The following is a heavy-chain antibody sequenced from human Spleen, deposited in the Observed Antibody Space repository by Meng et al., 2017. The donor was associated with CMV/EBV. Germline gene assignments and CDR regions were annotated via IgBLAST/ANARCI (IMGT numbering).Heavy chain of an antibody. D-gene: IGHD3-10*01. CDR3: VRVGPGPGGAFDL. J-gene: IGHJ3*01. V-gene: IGHV3-23*01. Sequence: GGSLRLSCAASGFTFSSYAMSWVRLAPGKGLEWVSAISVSGGVSYYADSVKGRFTVSRDNAKNSLYLQMNSLRVEDTALYHCVRVGPGPGGAFDLWGQGKMVTVSS. CDR1: GFTFSSYA. CDR2: ISVSGGVS.